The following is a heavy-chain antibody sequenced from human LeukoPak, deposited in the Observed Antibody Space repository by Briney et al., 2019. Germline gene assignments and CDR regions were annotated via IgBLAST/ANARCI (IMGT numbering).Heavy chain of an antibody. CDR3: AKRSGSGSQEYFDY. D-gene: IGHD3-10*01. CDR1: GFTFSRYA. CDR2: IGVSDAST. J-gene: IGHJ4*02. Sequence: GGSLRLSCVIPGFTFSRYAVHWVRQAPGKGLEWVSGIGVSDASTYYADSVKGRFIVFRDTSKNTLYLQMNSLRAEDTAMYYCAKRSGSGSQEYFDYWGQGTVVTVSS. V-gene: IGHV3-23*01.